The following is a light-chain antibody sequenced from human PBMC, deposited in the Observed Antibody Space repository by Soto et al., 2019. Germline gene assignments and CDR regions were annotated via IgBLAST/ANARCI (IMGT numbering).Light chain of an antibody. CDR1: SSDVGSYNY. CDR3: CSNAGSYTWV. Sequence: QSALTQPRSVSGSPGQSVTLSCTGTSSDVGSYNYVSWYQQHPGKAPKLMIDDVNKRPSGVPDRFSGSRSGNTASLTISGLQAEDEADYYCCSNAGSYTWVFGGGTKLTVL. CDR2: DVN. V-gene: IGLV2-11*01. J-gene: IGLJ3*02.